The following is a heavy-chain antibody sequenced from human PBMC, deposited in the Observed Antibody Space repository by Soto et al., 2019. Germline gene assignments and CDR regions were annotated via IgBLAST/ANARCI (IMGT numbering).Heavy chain of an antibody. CDR3: AGCSGGSCYWRYFDY. CDR2: IYHSGST. J-gene: IGHJ4*02. CDR1: SGSISSSNW. Sequence: QVQLQESGPGLVKPSGTLSLTCAVSSGSISSSNWWSWVRQPPGKGLEWIGEIYHSGSTNYNPSLKSRVTISVDKSKNHFSLKLSSVTAADTAVYYCAGCSGGSCYWRYFDYWGQGTLVTVSS. D-gene: IGHD2-15*01. V-gene: IGHV4-4*02.